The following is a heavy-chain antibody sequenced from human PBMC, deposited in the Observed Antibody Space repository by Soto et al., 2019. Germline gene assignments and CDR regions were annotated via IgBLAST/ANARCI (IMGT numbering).Heavy chain of an antibody. D-gene: IGHD3-3*01. Sequence: ASVKVSCKVSGYTLTELSMHWVRQAPGKGLEWMGGFDPEDGETIYAQKFQGRVTMTEDTSTDTAYMELSSLRSEDTAVYYCATSNYDFWSGPNTMKNNWFDPWGQGTLVTVSS. V-gene: IGHV1-24*01. J-gene: IGHJ5*02. CDR2: FDPEDGET. CDR3: ATSNYDFWSGPNTMKNNWFDP. CDR1: GYTLTELS.